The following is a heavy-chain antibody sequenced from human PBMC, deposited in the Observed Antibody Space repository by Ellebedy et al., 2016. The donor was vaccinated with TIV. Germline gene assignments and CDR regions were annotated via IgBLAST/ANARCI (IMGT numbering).Heavy chain of an antibody. CDR2: AYYSGIT. D-gene: IGHD3-16*02. CDR3: ARADDYLWGNYRYFDY. J-gene: IGHJ4*02. Sequence: SETLSLXCTVSGDSVSSGDYYWSWIRQSPGKGLEWIGFAYYSGITNYNPSLKSRVTIFADTSKNQFSLKLISVTAADTAVYYCARADDYLWGNYRYFDYWGQGTLVTVSS. CDR1: GDSVSSGDYY. V-gene: IGHV4-61*08.